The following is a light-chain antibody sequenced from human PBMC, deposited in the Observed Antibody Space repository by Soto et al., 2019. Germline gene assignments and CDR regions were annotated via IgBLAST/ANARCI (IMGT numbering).Light chain of an antibody. Sequence: QSALTQPASVSGSPGQSITISCTGTSSDVGGYNYVSWYQQDPGKAPKLMIYDVNNRPSGVSNRFSGSKSGNTASLTISGLQAEDEAYYYCSSYTSSSTLAVFGGGTKVTVI. CDR2: DVN. CDR3: SSYTSSSTLAV. V-gene: IGLV2-14*01. J-gene: IGLJ2*01. CDR1: SSDVGGYNY.